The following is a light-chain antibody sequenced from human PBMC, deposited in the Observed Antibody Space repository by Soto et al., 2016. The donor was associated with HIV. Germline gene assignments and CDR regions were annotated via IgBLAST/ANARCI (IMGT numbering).Light chain of an antibody. CDR1: NIGIKS. V-gene: IGLV3-21*03. J-gene: IGLJ3*02. CDR2: DDD. Sequence: SYVLTQPPSVSVAPGKTARITCGGNNIGIKSVHWYQQKPGQAPVMVVYDDDDRPSGIPERFSGANSGNTATLTISRAEAGDEADYYCQVWDISSDHWVFGGGTKLTVL. CDR3: QVWDISSDHWV.